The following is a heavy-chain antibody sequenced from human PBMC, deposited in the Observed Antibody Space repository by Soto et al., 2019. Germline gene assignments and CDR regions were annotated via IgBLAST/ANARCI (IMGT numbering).Heavy chain of an antibody. CDR1: GGTFSSYA. J-gene: IGHJ6*02. V-gene: IGHV1-69*13. CDR3: ARERNTGYSSSWNPGYYGMDV. D-gene: IGHD6-13*01. Sequence: SVKVSCKASGGTFSSYAISWVRQAPGQGLEWMGGIIPIFGTANYAQKFQGGVTITADESTSTAYMELSSLGSEDTAVYYCARERNTGYSSSWNPGYYGMDVWGQGTTVTVSS. CDR2: IIPIFGTA.